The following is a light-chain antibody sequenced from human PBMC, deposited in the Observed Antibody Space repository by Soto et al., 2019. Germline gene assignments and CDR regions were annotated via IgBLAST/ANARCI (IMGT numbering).Light chain of an antibody. V-gene: IGKV3-20*01. CDR1: QSISSN. CDR2: GAS. CDR3: QRYGDPLTWT. Sequence: EIVMTQSPATLSVSPGERAALSCRASQSISSNLAWYQQKPGQAPRLLIYGASSRATGIPDRFSGSGSGTDFTLTISRLEPEDFAVYYCQRYGDPLTWTFGQGTKVDIK. J-gene: IGKJ1*01.